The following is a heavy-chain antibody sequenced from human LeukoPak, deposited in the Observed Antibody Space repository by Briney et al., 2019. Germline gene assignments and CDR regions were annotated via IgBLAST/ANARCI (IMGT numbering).Heavy chain of an antibody. CDR3: ATNPKSRAGFFDF. D-gene: IGHD5-24*01. J-gene: IGHJ4*02. Sequence: GGSLRLACAASGFTVSYYEMNWVRQAPGKGLEWVSYITGSGTSIYYADSVKGRFTISRDNAKNSLYLQMNSLRAEDTAVYYCATNPKSRAGFFDFWGQGTLVAVSS. CDR1: GFTVSYYE. CDR2: ITGSGTSI. V-gene: IGHV3-48*03.